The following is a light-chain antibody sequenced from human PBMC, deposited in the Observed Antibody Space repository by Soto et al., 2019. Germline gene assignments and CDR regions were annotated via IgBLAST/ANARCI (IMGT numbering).Light chain of an antibody. J-gene: IGKJ2*01. CDR1: QNISTF. CDR2: AVS. Sequence: DIQMTQSPSSLSASVGDRVTITCRASQNISTFLTWYQQKPGKAPNLLIYAVSSLQSGVSSRFTGSGSGTAFTITISSLLHEDFSTSYCQQSYSRASYTFGQGTKLEIK. CDR3: QQSYSRASYT. V-gene: IGKV1-39*01.